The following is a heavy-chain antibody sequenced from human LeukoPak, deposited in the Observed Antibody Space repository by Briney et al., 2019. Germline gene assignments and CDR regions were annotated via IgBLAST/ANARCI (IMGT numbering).Heavy chain of an antibody. CDR1: GFSLSTSGVG. V-gene: IGHV2-5*02. D-gene: IGHD4-23*01. J-gene: IGHJ3*02. Sequence: SGPTLVNPTQTLTLTCTFSGFSLSTSGVGGCWIRQPPGKALERLAPIYWDVDKRYTRSMKSRLTIPKDTSKIQVVLTMTNMDPVDTGTYCCAHRRPDRYGGTFDIWGQGTMVTVSS. CDR3: AHRRPDRYGGTFDI. CDR2: IYWDVDK.